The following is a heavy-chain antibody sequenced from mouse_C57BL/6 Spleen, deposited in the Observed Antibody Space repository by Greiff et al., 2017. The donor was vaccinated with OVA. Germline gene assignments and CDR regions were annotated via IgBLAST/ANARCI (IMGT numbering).Heavy chain of an antibody. CDR1: GFTFSDAW. D-gene: IGHD1-1*01. Sequence: EVQLVESGGGLVQPGGSMKLSCAASGFTFSDAWMDWVRQSPEKGLEWVAEIRNKANNHATYYAESVKGRFTISRDDSKSSVYLQMNSLRAEDTGSYYGTKDDGSSHWYFDVWGTGTTVTVSS. CDR3: TKDDGSSHWYFDV. CDR2: IRNKANNHAT. J-gene: IGHJ1*03. V-gene: IGHV6-6*01.